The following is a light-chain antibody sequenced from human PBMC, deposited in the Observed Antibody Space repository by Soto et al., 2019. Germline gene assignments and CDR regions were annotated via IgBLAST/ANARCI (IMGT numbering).Light chain of an antibody. J-gene: IGKJ1*01. CDR1: QNVYGN. Sequence: VMTQSPATLSVSPGESATLSCRASQNVYGNLAWYQQKPGQSPRLLIYGVSSRATGIPDRFRGSGSATDFTLTINSLQSEDLAVYYCQQRSNWPWTFGQGTKVDI. CDR2: GVS. CDR3: QQRSNWPWT. V-gene: IGKV3-15*01.